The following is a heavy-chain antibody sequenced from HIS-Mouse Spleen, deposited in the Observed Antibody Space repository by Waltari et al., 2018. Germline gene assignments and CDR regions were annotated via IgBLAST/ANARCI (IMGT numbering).Heavy chain of an antibody. J-gene: IGHJ4*02. Sequence: QVQLVESGGGVVQPGRSLRLSCAASGFTFSSYAMHWVRQAPGKGLEWVAVISYDGSNKYYADSVKGRFTISRDNSKNTLYLQMNSLRAEDTAVYYCARDHRNNWAIRDWGQGTLVTVSS. CDR1: GFTFSSYA. CDR2: ISYDGSNK. D-gene: IGHD1-20*01. V-gene: IGHV3-30-3*01. CDR3: ARDHRNNWAIRD.